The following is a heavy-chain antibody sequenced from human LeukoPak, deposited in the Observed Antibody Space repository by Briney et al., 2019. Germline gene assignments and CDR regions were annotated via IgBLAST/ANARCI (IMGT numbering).Heavy chain of an antibody. CDR1: GGSFSGYY. D-gene: IGHD6-6*01. Sequence: SETLSLTCAVYGGSFSGYYWSWIRQPPGKGLEWIGEINHSGSTKFNPSLKSRVTISVDTSNNRFSLKLSSVTAADTAVYYCARELVGVPHSSSSADYFDYWGQGTLVAVSS. CDR3: ARELVGVPHSSSSADYFDY. CDR2: INHSGST. J-gene: IGHJ4*02. V-gene: IGHV4-34*01.